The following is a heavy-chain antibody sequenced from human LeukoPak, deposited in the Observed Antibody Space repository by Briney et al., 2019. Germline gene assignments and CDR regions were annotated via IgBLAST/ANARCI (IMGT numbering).Heavy chain of an antibody. CDR1: GFTFSSHW. Sequence: GGSLRLSCTASGFTFSSHWMTWVRQPPGKGLEWVANIKEDGGVEYYVDSVKGRFTISRDNTKNALYLQLNNLRADDTAVYFCARDSRWLLDYWGQGTLITVSS. J-gene: IGHJ4*02. V-gene: IGHV3-7*03. CDR2: IKEDGGVE. D-gene: IGHD6-19*01. CDR3: ARDSRWLLDY.